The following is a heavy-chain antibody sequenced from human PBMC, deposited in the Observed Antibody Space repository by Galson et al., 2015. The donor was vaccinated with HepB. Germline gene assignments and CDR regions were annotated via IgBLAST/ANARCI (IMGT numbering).Heavy chain of an antibody. V-gene: IGHV3-48*01. CDR2: ISGSSTTI. Sequence: SLRLSCAASGFSFNSYSMNWVRQAPGKGLEWVSYISGSSTTIHPADSAKGRFTISRDNAKNSLYLQMNNLRVEDTAVYYCGRDWSDGDYFPVRYWGQGALVTVSS. D-gene: IGHD4-17*01. CDR3: GRDWSDGDYFPVRY. J-gene: IGHJ4*02. CDR1: GFSFNSYS.